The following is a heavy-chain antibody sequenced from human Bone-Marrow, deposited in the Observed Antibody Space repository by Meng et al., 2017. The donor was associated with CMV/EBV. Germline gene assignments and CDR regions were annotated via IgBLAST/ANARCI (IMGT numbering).Heavy chain of an antibody. D-gene: IGHD3-3*01. J-gene: IGHJ6*02. V-gene: IGHV3-21*05. CDR3: ARDLGKGFLEWLSHYGMDV. Sequence: GESLKISCAASGFTFSSYSMNWVRQAPGKGLEWVSYISSSSSYIYYADSVKGRFTISRDNAKNSLYLQMNSLRAEDTAVYYCARDLGKGFLEWLSHYGMDVWGQGTTVTVSS. CDR2: ISSSSSYI. CDR1: GFTFSSYS.